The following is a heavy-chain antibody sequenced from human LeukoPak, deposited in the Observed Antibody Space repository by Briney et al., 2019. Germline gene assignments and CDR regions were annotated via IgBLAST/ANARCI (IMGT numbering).Heavy chain of an antibody. CDR3: AREMYSGSYYLGAFDI. Sequence: GGSLRLSCAASGFTFRNFWMNWARQTPGKGLEWVASIMKDGGQKKYVDSVKGRFTISRDNAQNLVYLEMSSLKTEDTAVYFCAREMYSGSYYLGAFDIWGQGTMVTVSS. CDR2: IMKDGGQK. J-gene: IGHJ3*02. D-gene: IGHD1-26*01. CDR1: GFTFRNFW. V-gene: IGHV3-7*03.